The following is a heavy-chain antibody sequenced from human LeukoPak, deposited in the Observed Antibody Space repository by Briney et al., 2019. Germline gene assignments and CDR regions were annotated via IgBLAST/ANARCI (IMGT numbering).Heavy chain of an antibody. CDR3: ARVSGGYDYDWYYYYYMDV. CDR2: ISSSGST. CDR1: GDSISSGDYY. J-gene: IGHJ6*03. V-gene: IGHV4-61*02. Sequence: PSETLSLTCTVSGDSISSGDYYWSWIRQPAGKGLEWIGRISSSGSTNYNPSLKSRVTISVDKSKNQFSLKLSSVTAADTAVYYCARVSGGYDYDWYYYYYMDVWGKGTTVTVSS. D-gene: IGHD5-12*01.